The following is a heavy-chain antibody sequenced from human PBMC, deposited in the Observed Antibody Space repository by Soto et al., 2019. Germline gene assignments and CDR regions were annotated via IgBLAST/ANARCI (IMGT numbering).Heavy chain of an antibody. CDR3: ALAPVVLVPAASGMDV. V-gene: IGHV1-69*12. CDR2: IIPLFGTA. Sequence: QVQLVQSGAEVKKPGSSVKVSCKASGGTFSSYAISWVRQAPGQGLEWMGGIIPLFGTANYAQKFQGRVTITADESTSTAYMELSSLRSEDTAVYYCALAPVVLVPAASGMDVWGQGTTVTVSS. J-gene: IGHJ6*02. D-gene: IGHD2-2*01. CDR1: GGTFSSYA.